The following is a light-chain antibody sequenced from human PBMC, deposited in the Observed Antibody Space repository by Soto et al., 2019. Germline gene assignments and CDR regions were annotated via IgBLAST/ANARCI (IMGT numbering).Light chain of an antibody. V-gene: IGLV2-14*03. CDR1: SSDVGSYNY. J-gene: IGLJ1*01. CDR3: QSYDSTLSARYV. Sequence: QSALTQPASVSGSPGQSITISCTGTSSDVGSYNYVSWYQQHPGKAPKLIIYDVRDRPSGISSRFSGSKSGTSASLAITGLQAEDEGDYYCQSYDSTLSARYVFGTGTKLTVL. CDR2: DVR.